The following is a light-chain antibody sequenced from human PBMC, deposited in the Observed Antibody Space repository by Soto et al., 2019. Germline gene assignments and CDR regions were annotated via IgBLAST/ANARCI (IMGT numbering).Light chain of an antibody. CDR1: QSISDY. CDR3: QQTYRIPLT. CDR2: GAS. J-gene: IGKJ4*01. V-gene: IGKV1-39*01. Sequence: DIPMTQSPSSLSASVGDRVTITCRASQSISDYLNWYQQKPGKAPKVLIYGASSLQSGVPTRFSGSGSGTDFTLTISNLQPEDFAAYYCQQTYRIPLTFGGGTKVEIK.